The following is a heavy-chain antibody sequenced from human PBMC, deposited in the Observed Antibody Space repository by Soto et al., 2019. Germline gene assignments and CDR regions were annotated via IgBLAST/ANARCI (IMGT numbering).Heavy chain of an antibody. CDR1: GLTFSNYW. D-gene: IGHD2-15*01. Sequence: VWSLRLSCAASGLTFSNYWMTRVRQAPGKGLEWVANIKEDGSEKHYVDSVKGRFTISRDNAKNSLYLQMNSLRVEDTAVYFCSRDVVVGAKALNYWGQGALVTVSS. V-gene: IGHV3-7*01. CDR2: IKEDGSEK. CDR3: SRDVVVGAKALNY. J-gene: IGHJ4*02.